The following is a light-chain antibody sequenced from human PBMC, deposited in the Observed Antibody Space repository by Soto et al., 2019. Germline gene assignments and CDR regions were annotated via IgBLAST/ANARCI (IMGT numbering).Light chain of an antibody. CDR1: QSVSSSY. CDR3: QQRSKWPPEVT. Sequence: VMTQSPATLSVSQGERATLSCRASQSVSSSYLAWYQQKPGQAPRLLIYGASSRATGIPDRFSGSGSGTDFTLTISSLEPEDFAVYYCQQRSKWPPEVTFGQGTRLEIK. CDR2: GAS. J-gene: IGKJ5*01. V-gene: IGKV3D-20*02.